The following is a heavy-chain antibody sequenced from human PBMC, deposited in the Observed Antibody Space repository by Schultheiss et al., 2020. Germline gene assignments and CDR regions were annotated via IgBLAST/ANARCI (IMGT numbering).Heavy chain of an antibody. Sequence: AAVKVSCKASGYTFTSYYMHWVRQAPGQGLEWMGWINPNSGGTNYAQKFQGRVTMTRDTSISTAYMELSRLRSDDTAVYYCARDMVRGVKIPDYWGQGTLVTVSS. CDR2: INPNSGGT. CDR3: ARDMVRGVKIPDY. CDR1: GYTFTSYY. J-gene: IGHJ4*02. V-gene: IGHV1-2*02. D-gene: IGHD3-10*01.